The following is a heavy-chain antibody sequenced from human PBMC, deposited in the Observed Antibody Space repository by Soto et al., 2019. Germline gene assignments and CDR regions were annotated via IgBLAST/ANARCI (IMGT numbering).Heavy chain of an antibody. D-gene: IGHD2-2*01. V-gene: IGHV3-30*18. CDR3: AKGWYCISTSCYGDYYGMDV. J-gene: IGHJ6*02. CDR1: GFTFSSYG. CDR2: ISYDGSNK. Sequence: QVQLVESGGGVVQPGRSLRLSCAASGFTFSSYGMHWVRQAPGKGLEWVAVISYDGSNKYYADSVKGRFTISRDNSKNPLYLQMNSLRAEDTAVYYCAKGWYCISTSCYGDYYGMDVWGQGTTVTVSS.